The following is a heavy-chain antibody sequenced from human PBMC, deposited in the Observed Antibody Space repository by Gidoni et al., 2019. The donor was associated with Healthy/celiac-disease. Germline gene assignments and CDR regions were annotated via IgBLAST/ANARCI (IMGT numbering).Heavy chain of an antibody. CDR3: AKGPVRGVKGPNYYGMDV. Sequence: EVQLLESGGGLVQPGGSLRLSCAASGFTFSSYAMSWVRQATGKGLEWVSAISGSGGSTYYADSVKGRFTISRDNAKNTLYLQMNSLRAEDTAVYYCAKGPVRGVKGPNYYGMDVWGQGTTVTVSS. J-gene: IGHJ6*02. CDR2: ISGSGGST. D-gene: IGHD3-10*01. CDR1: GFTFSSYA. V-gene: IGHV3-23*01.